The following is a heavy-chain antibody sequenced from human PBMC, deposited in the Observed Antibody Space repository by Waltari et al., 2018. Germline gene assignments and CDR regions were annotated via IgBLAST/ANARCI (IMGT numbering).Heavy chain of an antibody. V-gene: IGHV1-69*13. J-gene: IGHJ3*02. CDR2: IIPIFGKA. Sequence: QVQLVQSGAEVKKPGSSVKVSCKASGGTFSSYAISWVRQAPGQGLEWMGGIIPIFGKANYAQKFQGRVTITADESTSTAYMELSSLRSEDTAVYYCARQMGDFVVVVAAKENAFDIWGQGTMVTVSS. D-gene: IGHD2-15*01. CDR1: GGTFSSYA. CDR3: ARQMGDFVVVVAAKENAFDI.